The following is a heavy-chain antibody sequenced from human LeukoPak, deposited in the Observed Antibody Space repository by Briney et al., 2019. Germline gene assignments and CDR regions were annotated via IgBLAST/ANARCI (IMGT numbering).Heavy chain of an antibody. J-gene: IGHJ4*02. CDR3: AKVRSITIFGVLRS. CDR1: GFAFRTYW. Sequence: GGSLRLSCAASGFAFRTYWMSWVRQAPGKGLEWVANINENGRSVFYVGSVKGRFTISRDNAKNTLYLQMNSLRAEDTAVYYCAKVRSITIFGVLRSWGQGTLVTVSS. CDR2: INENGRSV. D-gene: IGHD3-3*01. V-gene: IGHV3-7*03.